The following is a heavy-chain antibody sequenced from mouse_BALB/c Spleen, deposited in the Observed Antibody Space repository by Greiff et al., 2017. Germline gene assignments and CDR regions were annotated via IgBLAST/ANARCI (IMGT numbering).Heavy chain of an antibody. CDR3: ARSITTVVAPPY. V-gene: IGHV1-18*01. CDR2: INPNNGGT. J-gene: IGHJ3*01. CDR1: GYTFTDYN. D-gene: IGHD1-1*01. Sequence: EVHLVESGPELVKPGASVKIPCKASGYTFTDYNMDWVKQSHGKSLEWIGDINPNNGGTIYNQKFKGKATLTVDKSSSTAYMELRSLTSEDTAVYYCARSITTVVAPPYWGQGTLVTVSA.